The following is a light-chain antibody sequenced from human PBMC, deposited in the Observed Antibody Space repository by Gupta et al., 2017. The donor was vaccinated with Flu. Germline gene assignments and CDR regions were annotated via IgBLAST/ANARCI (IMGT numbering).Light chain of an antibody. CDR2: RVS. J-gene: IGKJ1*01. V-gene: IGKV2-30*02. CDR1: QSLVHSNGNTY. CDR3: MQGTHWPT. Sequence: DVVMTQSPLSLAVTLGQPASIYCRSSQSLVHSNGNTYLTWFQQRPGQSPRRLIYRVSNRYSGVPDLFSGSWSSTDFTLKISMVDAEEVGIYYFMQGTHWPTFGQGTKVEIK.